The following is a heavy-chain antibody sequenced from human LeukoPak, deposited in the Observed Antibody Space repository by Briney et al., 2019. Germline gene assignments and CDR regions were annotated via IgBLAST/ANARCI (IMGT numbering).Heavy chain of an antibody. J-gene: IGHJ6*03. D-gene: IGHD6-19*01. Sequence: SETLSLTCTVSGGSISSSSYYWGWIRQPPGKGLEWIGSIYYSGSTYYNPSLKSRVTISVDMSKNQFSLKLSSVTAADTAVYYCARLVAVAARYYYYYYYMDVWGKGTTVTVSS. CDR2: IYYSGST. CDR3: ARLVAVAARYYYYYYYMDV. CDR1: GGSISSSSYY. V-gene: IGHV4-39*01.